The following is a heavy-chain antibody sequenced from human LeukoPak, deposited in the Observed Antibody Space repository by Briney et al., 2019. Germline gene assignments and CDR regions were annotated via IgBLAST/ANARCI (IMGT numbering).Heavy chain of an antibody. V-gene: IGHV3-30*02. Sequence: GGSLRLSCAASGFTFSIYGMHWVRQAPGKGLEWVAFIRYDGSNKYYADSVKGRFTISRDNSKNTLYLQMNSLRAEDTALYYCTRVAGYYYYYYMDVWGKGTTVTVSS. J-gene: IGHJ6*03. CDR1: GFTFSIYG. CDR3: TRVAGYYYYYYMDV. CDR2: IRYDGSNK. D-gene: IGHD1-14*01.